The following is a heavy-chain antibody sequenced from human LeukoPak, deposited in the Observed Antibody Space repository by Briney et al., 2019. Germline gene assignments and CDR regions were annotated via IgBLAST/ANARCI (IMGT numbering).Heavy chain of an antibody. CDR2: IYYSGST. CDR1: GGSVNRGTFF. J-gene: IGHJ3*02. V-gene: IGHV4-61*01. D-gene: IGHD3-22*01. Sequence: PAETLSLTCAVSGGSVNRGTFFWSWIRQPPGKGLEWIGYIYYSGSTNYNPSLKSRVTISVDTSKNQFSLKLSSVTAADTAVYYCARDGTHTPYYYDSSGAIGAFDIWGQGTLVTVSS. CDR3: ARDGTHTPYYYDSSGAIGAFDI.